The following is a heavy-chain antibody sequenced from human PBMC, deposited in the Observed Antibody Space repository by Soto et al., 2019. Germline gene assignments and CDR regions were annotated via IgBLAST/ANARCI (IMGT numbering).Heavy chain of an antibody. J-gene: IGHJ4*02. CDR2: ISATGGST. V-gene: IGHV3-23*01. D-gene: IGHD3-16*02. CDR1: GFTFASYV. CDR3: ANAEHPRRSIGFDY. Sequence: PXVSLRLSGAGSGFTFASYVMTWVRQAPGKGLEWVSSISATGGSTYYAGSVKGRFTISRDNSKNTLFLQMNSLRAEDTAIYYCANAEHPRRSIGFDYWGQGTLVTVSS.